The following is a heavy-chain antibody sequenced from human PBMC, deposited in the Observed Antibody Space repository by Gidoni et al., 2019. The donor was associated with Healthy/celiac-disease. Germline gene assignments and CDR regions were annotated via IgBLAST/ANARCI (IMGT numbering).Heavy chain of an antibody. CDR3: GGWHPTYNWFDA. J-gene: IGHJ5*02. Sequence: QLQLVQSGAEVKKPVYSVTVSCKASGGPFSSYTIRWVRQAPGQGLEWMGRIIPILGIANYAQKFQGRVTITADKSTSTDYMELSSLRSENTAVYYCGGWHPTYNWFDAWGQGTLVTVSS. CDR2: IIPILGIA. D-gene: IGHD6-19*01. CDR1: GGPFSSYT. V-gene: IGHV1-69*02.